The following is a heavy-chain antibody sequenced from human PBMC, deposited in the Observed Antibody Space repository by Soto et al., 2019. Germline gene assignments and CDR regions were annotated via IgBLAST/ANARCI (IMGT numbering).Heavy chain of an antibody. CDR2: ITSDSNYI. CDR3: TREHVVTIFRRGQRGSFDS. Sequence: EVQLIESGGGLVNPGGSLRLSCAASGFSFNTYTMNWVRQAPGKGLEWVSFITSDSNYIYYADSVKGRFTISRDDANKSLYLQMNSLRVEDTAVYYCTREHVVTIFRRGQRGSFDSWSQGTLVSVSS. J-gene: IGHJ4*02. D-gene: IGHD3-9*01. CDR1: GFSFNTYT. V-gene: IGHV3-21*02.